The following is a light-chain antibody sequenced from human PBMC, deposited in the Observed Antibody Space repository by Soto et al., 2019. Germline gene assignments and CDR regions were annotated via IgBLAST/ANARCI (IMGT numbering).Light chain of an antibody. CDR1: SSDVGGYNY. CDR3: CSYAGSYPVV. Sequence: QSALTQPRSVSGSPGQSVTISCTGTSSDVGGYNYVSWYQQHPGKAPKLMIYAVSKRPSGVPDRFSGSKSGNTASLTISGLQAEDEADYYCCSYAGSYPVVFGGGTQLTVL. J-gene: IGLJ2*01. CDR2: AVS. V-gene: IGLV2-11*01.